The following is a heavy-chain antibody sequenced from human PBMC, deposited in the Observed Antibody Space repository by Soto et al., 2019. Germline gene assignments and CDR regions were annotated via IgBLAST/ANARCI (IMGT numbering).Heavy chain of an antibody. V-gene: IGHV3-21*01. D-gene: IGHD6-19*01. CDR3: AREGAVAGHYDY. J-gene: IGHJ4*02. CDR1: GFTFSSYS. Sequence: GSLRLSCAASGFTFSSYSMNWVRQAPGKGLEWVSSISSSSSYIYYADSVKGRFTISRDNAKNSLYLQMNSLRAEDTAVYYCAREGAVAGHYDYWGQGTLVTVSS. CDR2: ISSSSSYI.